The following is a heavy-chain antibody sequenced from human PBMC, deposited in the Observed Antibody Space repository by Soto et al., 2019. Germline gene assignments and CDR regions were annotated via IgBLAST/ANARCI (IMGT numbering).Heavy chain of an antibody. Sequence: QLVQSGAEVKKPGASVLVSCKTSGYTFTKSGISWVRQAPGQGLEWMGWISANNGDTNYAQKLQGRVTMTTDTSTRTAYMELRSLSSDETAVYYCARDLGYYDSSGYLGRAFDIWGKGTMVTVSS. D-gene: IGHD3-22*01. V-gene: IGHV1-18*01. CDR1: GYTFTKSG. CDR2: ISANNGDT. CDR3: ARDLGYYDSSGYLGRAFDI. J-gene: IGHJ3*02.